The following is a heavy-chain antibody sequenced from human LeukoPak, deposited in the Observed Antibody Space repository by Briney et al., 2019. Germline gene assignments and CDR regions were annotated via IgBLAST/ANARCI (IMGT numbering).Heavy chain of an antibody. D-gene: IGHD3-22*01. Sequence: SQTLSLTCAISGDSVSSNSASCNWIRQSPSRGLEWLGRTYYRSRWYNDYAVSVKSRITINPDTSKNQFSLQLNSVTPEDTAVYYCARGSWAKITMIVGARFDPWGQGTLVTVSS. V-gene: IGHV6-1*01. CDR3: ARGSWAKITMIVGARFDP. CDR2: TYYRSRWYN. CDR1: GDSVSSNSAS. J-gene: IGHJ5*02.